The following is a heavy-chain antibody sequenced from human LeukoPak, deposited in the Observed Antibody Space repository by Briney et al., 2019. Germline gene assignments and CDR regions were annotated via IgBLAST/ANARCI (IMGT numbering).Heavy chain of an antibody. V-gene: IGHV4-39*01. D-gene: IGHD3-10*01. Sequence: SETLSLTCTVSAGSISSTTYYWGWIRQPPGKGLEWIGSIHYSGNTYSNPSLKSRVTISVDTSKNQFSLKLSSVTAADTAVYYCAKSNGYGLVDIWRQGTMVTVSS. J-gene: IGHJ3*02. CDR2: IHYSGNT. CDR3: AKSNGYGLVDI. CDR1: AGSISSTTYY.